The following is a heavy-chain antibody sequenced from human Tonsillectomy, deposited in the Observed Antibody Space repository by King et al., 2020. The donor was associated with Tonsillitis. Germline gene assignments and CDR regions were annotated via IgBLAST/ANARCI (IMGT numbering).Heavy chain of an antibody. CDR3: ADSKRGGAWELRGYFDY. D-gene: IGHD1-26*01. J-gene: IGHJ4*02. Sequence: TLKESGPTLVKPTQTLTLTCTFSGFSLSTSGVGVGWIRQPPGKALEWLALIYWNDDKRYSPSLKSRLTITKDTSKNQVVLTMTNMDPVDTATYYCADSKRGGAWELRGYFDYWGQGTLVTVSS. CDR2: IYWNDDK. V-gene: IGHV2-5*01. CDR1: GFSLSTSGVG.